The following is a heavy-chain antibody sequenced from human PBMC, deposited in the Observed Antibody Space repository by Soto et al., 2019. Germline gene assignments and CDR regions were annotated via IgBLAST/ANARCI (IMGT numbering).Heavy chain of an antibody. Sequence: QVQLVQSGAEVKKPGASVKVSCKASGYTFTSYGISWVRQAPGQGLEWMGWISAYNGNTNYAQKLQGRVTMTTDTSTSSVFTDLQSLRSYNTAVYYCSRYPAWSFNRLHWVWGQGTLVTVSS. CDR1: GYTFTSYG. CDR2: ISAYNGNT. D-gene: IGHD2-8*01. CDR3: SRYPAWSFNRLHWV. J-gene: IGHJ4*02. V-gene: IGHV1-18*01.